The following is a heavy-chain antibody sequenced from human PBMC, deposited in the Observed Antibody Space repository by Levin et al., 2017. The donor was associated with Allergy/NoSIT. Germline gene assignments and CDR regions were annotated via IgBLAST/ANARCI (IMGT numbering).Heavy chain of an antibody. CDR2: ISGSGGST. V-gene: IGHV3-23*01. CDR1: GFTFGSYA. CDR3: AKAPEYSRSAPKFDC. D-gene: IGHD6-6*01. J-gene: IGHJ4*02. Sequence: GGSLRLSCAASGFTFGSYAMNWVRQAPGKGLEWVSTISGSGGSTYYPDSVKDRFTIFRDNSENTLYLQMDSLRAEDTAVYYCAKAPEYSRSAPKFDCWGQGTLVTVSS.